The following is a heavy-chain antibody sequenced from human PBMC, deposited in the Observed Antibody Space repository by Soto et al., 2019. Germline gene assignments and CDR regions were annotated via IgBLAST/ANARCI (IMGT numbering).Heavy chain of an antibody. J-gene: IGHJ2*01. CDR2: IYYSGST. D-gene: IGHD3-3*01. CDR3: FFFRAEDGIRDSVQVSAFLLNRSSDL. Sequence: QHPGKGLEWIGYIYYSGSTYYNPSLKSRVTISVDTSKNQFSLKLSSVTAADTAVYYCFFFRAEDGIRDSVQVSAFLLNRSSDL. V-gene: IGHV4-31*02.